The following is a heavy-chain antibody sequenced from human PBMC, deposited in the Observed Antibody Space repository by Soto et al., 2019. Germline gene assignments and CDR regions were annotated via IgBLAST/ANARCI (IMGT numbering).Heavy chain of an antibody. D-gene: IGHD6-19*01. CDR1: SDSISSYY. V-gene: IGHV4-59*08. CDR2: TDYSGNT. Sequence: QVQLQESGPGLVRPSETLSLACTVSSDSISSYYWIWIRQSPGKGLEWIGYTDYSGNTNYNPSLKSRVTISGDTSKNQFSLRPSSVTAADTAVYYCARAVGDPLFYLDYWGHGTLVTVSS. J-gene: IGHJ4*01. CDR3: ARAVGDPLFYLDY.